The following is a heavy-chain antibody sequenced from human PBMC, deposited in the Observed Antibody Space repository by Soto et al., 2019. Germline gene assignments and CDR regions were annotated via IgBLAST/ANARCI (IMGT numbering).Heavy chain of an antibody. J-gene: IGHJ6*01. CDR3: ARDPRPQYCSRTSCYTMYYGMDV. Sequence: QVQLQESGPGLVKPSETLSLTCPVSGGSVSSGSYYWSWIRQPPGKGLEWFGYIYYSGSTNYNPPRKSRVTISVDTSKNQFSLKLSSVTAADTAVDYCARDPRPQYCSRTSCYTMYYGMDVWGQGTTVTVSS. CDR2: IYYSGST. V-gene: IGHV4-61*01. CDR1: GGSVSSGSYY. D-gene: IGHD2-2*02.